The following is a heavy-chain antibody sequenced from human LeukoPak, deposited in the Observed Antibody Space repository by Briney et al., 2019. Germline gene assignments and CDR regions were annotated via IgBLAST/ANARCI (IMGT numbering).Heavy chain of an antibody. Sequence: ASVKGSCKASGYTFTGYYMHWVRQAPGQGLEWMGWINPNSGGTNYAQKFQGRVTMTRETSISTAYMELSRLRSDDTAVYYCAREWSSGWPNDYWGQGTLVTVSS. J-gene: IGHJ4*02. CDR2: INPNSGGT. V-gene: IGHV1-2*02. D-gene: IGHD6-19*01. CDR3: AREWSSGWPNDY. CDR1: GYTFTGYY.